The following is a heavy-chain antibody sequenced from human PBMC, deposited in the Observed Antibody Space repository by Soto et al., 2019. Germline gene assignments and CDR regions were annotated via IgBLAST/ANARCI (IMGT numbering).Heavy chain of an antibody. J-gene: IGHJ6*02. CDR3: ASGRRNPRGDVVGSYYYYHYVMYL. V-gene: IGHV4-34*01. Sequence: SRTPSITSAVYGESFGGYYWSCIGQPPGKGLEWIGEINHSGSTNYNPSLKSRVTISVDTSKNQFSLKLSSVTAADTAVYYCASGRRNPRGDVVGSYYYYHYVMYLCGQ. CDR2: INHSGST. D-gene: IGHD2-15*01. CDR1: GESFGGYY.